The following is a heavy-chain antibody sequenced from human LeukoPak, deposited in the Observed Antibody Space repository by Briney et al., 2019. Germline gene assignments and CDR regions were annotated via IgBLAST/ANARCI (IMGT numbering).Heavy chain of an antibody. CDR2: INPSGGST. CDR3: AREAYYDSSGYHFHGAFDI. Sequence: ASVKVSCKASGYTFTSYYMHWVRQAPGQGLEWMGIINPSGGSTSYAQKFQGRVTMTRNTSISTAYMELSSLRSEDTAVYYCAREAYYDSSGYHFHGAFDIWGQGTMVTVSS. D-gene: IGHD3-22*01. CDR1: GYTFTSYY. J-gene: IGHJ3*02. V-gene: IGHV1-46*01.